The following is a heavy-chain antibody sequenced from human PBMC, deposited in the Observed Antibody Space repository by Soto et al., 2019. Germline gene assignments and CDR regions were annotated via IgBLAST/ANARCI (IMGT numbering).Heavy chain of an antibody. J-gene: IGHJ4*02. D-gene: IGHD6-13*01. Sequence: GGSLRLSCAASGFTFSSYAMHWVRQAPGKGLEWVAVISYDGSNKYYADSVKGRFTISRDNSKNTLYLQMNSLRAEDTAVYYCARVPAAGPIDYWGQGTLVTVSS. CDR1: GFTFSSYA. CDR3: ARVPAAGPIDY. CDR2: ISYDGSNK. V-gene: IGHV3-30-3*01.